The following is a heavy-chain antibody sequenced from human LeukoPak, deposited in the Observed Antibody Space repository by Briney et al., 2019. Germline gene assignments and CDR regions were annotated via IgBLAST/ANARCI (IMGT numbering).Heavy chain of an antibody. D-gene: IGHD6-6*01. CDR1: KFTFSSYW. V-gene: IGHV3-7*04. CDR2: IKQDGSEE. Sequence: GGSMRLSCVASKFTFSSYWMTWVRQAPGEGLEWVANIKQDGSEEYYVDSVKGRFTISRDNAKNSLYLQMNSLRAEDTALYYCARDPYSSFFGAFDIWGQGTMVTVSS. CDR3: ARDPYSSFFGAFDI. J-gene: IGHJ3*02.